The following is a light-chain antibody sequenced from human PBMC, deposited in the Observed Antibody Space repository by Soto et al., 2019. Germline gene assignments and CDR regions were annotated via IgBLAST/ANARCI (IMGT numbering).Light chain of an antibody. CDR1: QSVLYSSNNKNY. Sequence: DIVMTQSPESLAVSLGERATINCNSSQSVLYSSNNKNYLAWYQQKPGQPPKLLIYWASTRESGVPDRFSGSGSGTDFTLTISSLQAEDVAVYYCQQYYSTLWTFGQGTKVDIK. V-gene: IGKV4-1*01. J-gene: IGKJ1*01. CDR3: QQYYSTLWT. CDR2: WAS.